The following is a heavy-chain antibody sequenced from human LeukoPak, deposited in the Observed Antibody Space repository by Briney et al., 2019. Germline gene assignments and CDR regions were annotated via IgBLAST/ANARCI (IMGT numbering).Heavy chain of an antibody. D-gene: IGHD6-19*01. CDR3: AKDLGGGSGCYDL. J-gene: IGHJ2*01. CDR2: ISSSSSYI. CDR1: GFTFSSYS. Sequence: PGGSLRLSCAASGFTFSSYSMNWVRQAPGKGLEWVSSISSSSSYIYYAGSVKGRFTISRDNAKNSLYLQMNSLRAEDTAVYYCAKDLGGGSGCYDLWGRGTLVTVSS. V-gene: IGHV3-21*01.